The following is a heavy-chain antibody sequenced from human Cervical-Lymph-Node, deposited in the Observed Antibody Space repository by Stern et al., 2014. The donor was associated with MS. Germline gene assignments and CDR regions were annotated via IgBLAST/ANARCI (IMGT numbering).Heavy chain of an antibody. CDR1: GFTFSDYY. J-gene: IGHJ6*02. CDR2: ISGSSSPI. CDR3: VRDRVVDSGYDRGMDV. D-gene: IGHD5-12*01. V-gene: IGHV3-11*01. Sequence: MQLVESGGGLVKPGGSLRLSCAASGFTFSDYYLSWIRLAPGKGLEWVSYISGSSSPIYYAASVKGRFTVSRDNAKNSLYLQMNSLRVEDTAVYYCVRDRVVDSGYDRGMDVWGQGTTVTVSS.